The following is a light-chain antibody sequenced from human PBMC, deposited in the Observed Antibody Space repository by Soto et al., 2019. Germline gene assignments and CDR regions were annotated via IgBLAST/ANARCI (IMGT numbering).Light chain of an antibody. V-gene: IGKV1-27*01. CDR2: DAS. J-gene: IGKJ4*01. CDR1: QVISNY. CDR3: QKYNRVGPLT. Sequence: DIQMTQSPSSLSASIGDRVIITCWASQVISNYLAWYQQKPGKVPKLLIYDASTLQSGVPSRFSGSGSGTDFTLTISSLQPEDVATYYCQKYNRVGPLTFGGGTKVELK.